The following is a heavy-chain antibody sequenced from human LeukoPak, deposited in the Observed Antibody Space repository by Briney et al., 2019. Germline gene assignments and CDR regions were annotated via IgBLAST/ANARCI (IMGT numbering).Heavy chain of an antibody. D-gene: IGHD3-3*01. V-gene: IGHV5-51*01. CDR1: GYGFTGYW. CDR3: ARRQGFLEWLSNFDI. CDR2: IYPGDSDT. Sequence: LGESLRMSGKGSGYGFTGYWIGWVRRMPGKGLGWVGIIYPGDSDTRYSPSFQGQVTISADKSISTAYLQWSSLKASDTGMYYWARRQGFLEWLSNFDIWGQGTMVTVSS. J-gene: IGHJ3*02.